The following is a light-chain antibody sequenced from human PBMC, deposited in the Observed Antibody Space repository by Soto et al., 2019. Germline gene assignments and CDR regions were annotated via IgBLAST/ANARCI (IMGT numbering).Light chain of an antibody. CDR1: QSISSW. CDR3: QKYYSFPLT. Sequence: DIQMTQSPSTLSASVGDRVTITCRASQSISSWLAWYQQKPGKAPELLIYAASTLQSGVPSRFSGSGSGTDFTLTISCLQSEDFATYYCQKYYSFPLTFGGGTKVDIK. V-gene: IGKV1-5*01. J-gene: IGKJ4*01. CDR2: AAS.